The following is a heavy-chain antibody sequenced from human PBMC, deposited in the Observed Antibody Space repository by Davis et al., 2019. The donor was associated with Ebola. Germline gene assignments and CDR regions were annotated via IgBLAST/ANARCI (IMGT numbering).Heavy chain of an antibody. CDR3: ARGPSTGNSFTY. Sequence: GESLKIPCAASGFTFSSYWMSWVRQAPGKGLEWVANIKQDGSEKYYVDSVKGRFTISRDNDKNSLSLQMNGLRAEDTAVYYCARGPSTGNSFTYWGQGTLVTVSS. D-gene: IGHD4-23*01. J-gene: IGHJ4*02. V-gene: IGHV3-7*01. CDR2: IKQDGSEK. CDR1: GFTFSSYW.